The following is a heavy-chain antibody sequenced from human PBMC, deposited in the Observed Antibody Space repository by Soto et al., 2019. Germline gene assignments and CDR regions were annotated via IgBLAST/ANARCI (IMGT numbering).Heavy chain of an antibody. Sequence: EVQLVDSGGGLVQPGESLRLSCAASEFSVSSNYMSWVRQAPGKGLEWVSVIYASGATYYADSVRGRFTISRDSSKNTLYLQMNSLRAEDTAVYYCARNPYCFTSACYQTDYWGQGTLVTVSS. CDR1: EFSVSSNY. D-gene: IGHD2-2*01. CDR3: ARNPYCFTSACYQTDY. J-gene: IGHJ4*02. CDR2: IYASGAT. V-gene: IGHV3-66*01.